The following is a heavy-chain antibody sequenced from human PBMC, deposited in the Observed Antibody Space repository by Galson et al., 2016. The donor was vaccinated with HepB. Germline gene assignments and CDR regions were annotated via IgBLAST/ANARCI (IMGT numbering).Heavy chain of an antibody. J-gene: IGHJ4*02. CDR3: AAARPPGLVLVY. CDR1: GHSIASYW. D-gene: IGHD2-8*02. V-gene: IGHV5-51*01. CDR2: IDPSHSEI. Sequence: QSGAEVKKPGESLKLSCKASGHSIASYWIGWVRQLPGKGLECMGIIDPSHSEIRSMPSFRGHVTISADKSTNPAYLQWSSLKAADTSVYYCAAARPPGLVLVYWGLGTRVTVSS.